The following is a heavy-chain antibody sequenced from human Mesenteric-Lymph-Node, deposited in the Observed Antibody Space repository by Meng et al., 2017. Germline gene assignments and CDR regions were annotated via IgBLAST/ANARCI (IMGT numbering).Heavy chain of an antibody. CDR1: GYTFTTYG. D-gene: IGHD3-16*02. CDR3: PRDRYVDCGLISCFDY. V-gene: IGHV7-4-1*02. J-gene: IGHJ4*02. CDR2: IDIKSGTQ. Sequence: ASVKVSCKASGYTFTTYGISWVRQAPGQGLEWMGWIDIKSGTQRYDQGFKGWLVFSSDTSVRTAYLELSGLKADDTAVYYCPRDRYVDCGLISCFDYWGQGTLVTVSS.